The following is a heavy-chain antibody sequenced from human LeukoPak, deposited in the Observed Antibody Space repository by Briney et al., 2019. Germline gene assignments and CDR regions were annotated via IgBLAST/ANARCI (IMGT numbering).Heavy chain of an antibody. CDR3: ARRGGYKSYNWFDP. D-gene: IGHD5-24*01. J-gene: IGHJ5*02. Sequence: GASVKVSCKASGCTFTEYGVNWVRQAPGQGLEWMGWISGYDGDTNYAQKVQGRVTLTTDTSTNTAYMELRSLRPDDTAMYYCARRGGYKSYNWFDPWGQGTLVTVSS. V-gene: IGHV1-18*01. CDR2: ISGYDGDT. CDR1: GCTFTEYG.